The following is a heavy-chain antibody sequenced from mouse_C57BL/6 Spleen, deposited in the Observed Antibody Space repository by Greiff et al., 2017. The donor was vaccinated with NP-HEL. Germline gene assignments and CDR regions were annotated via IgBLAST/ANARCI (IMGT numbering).Heavy chain of an antibody. J-gene: IGHJ1*03. CDR2: IYPGDGDT. Sequence: QVQLKESGPELVKPGASVKISCKASGYAFSSSWMNWVKQRPGKGLEWIGRIYPGDGDTNYNGKFKGKATLTADKSSSTAYMQLSSLTSEDSAVYFCAVEFHWYFDVWGTGTTVTVSS. CDR3: AVEFHWYFDV. V-gene: IGHV1-82*01. CDR1: GYAFSSSW.